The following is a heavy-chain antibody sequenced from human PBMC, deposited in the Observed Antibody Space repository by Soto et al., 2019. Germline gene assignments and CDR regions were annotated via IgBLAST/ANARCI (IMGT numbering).Heavy chain of an antibody. CDR1: GYSLTSYW. Sequence: HGESLKISCKGSGYSLTSYWIGWVRQMPGKGLEWMGIIYPGDSDTRYSPSFQGQVTISADKSISTAYLQWSSLKASDTAMYYCARPGIAAAGPYYYYGMDVWGQGTTVTVSS. CDR3: ARPGIAAAGPYYYYGMDV. V-gene: IGHV5-51*01. J-gene: IGHJ6*02. D-gene: IGHD6-13*01. CDR2: IYPGDSDT.